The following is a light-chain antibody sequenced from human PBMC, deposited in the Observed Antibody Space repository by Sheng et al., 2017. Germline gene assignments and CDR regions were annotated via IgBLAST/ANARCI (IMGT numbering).Light chain of an antibody. CDR1: QSISSF. CDR3: QQRSNWPFT. V-gene: IGKV3-11*01. Sequence: PGERATLSCKASQSISSFLGWYQQKPGQAPRLLIYEASNRATGIPARFSGSGSGTDFTLTISSLEPEDFAVYYCQQRSNWPFTFGPGTTVDIK. J-gene: IGKJ3*01. CDR2: EAS.